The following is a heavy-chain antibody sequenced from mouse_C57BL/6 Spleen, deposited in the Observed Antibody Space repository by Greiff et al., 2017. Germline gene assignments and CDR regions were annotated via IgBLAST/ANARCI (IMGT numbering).Heavy chain of an antibody. J-gene: IGHJ2*01. CDR2: IYPGDGDT. Sequence: QVQLQQSGPELVKPGASVKISCKASGYAFSSSWMNWVKQRPGKGLEWIGRIYPGDGDTNYNGKFKGKATLTADKSSSTAYMPLSSLTSEDSAVCFCARGDTTVVDPFDYWGQGTTLTVSS. D-gene: IGHD1-1*01. CDR1: GYAFSSSW. V-gene: IGHV1-82*01. CDR3: ARGDTTVVDPFDY.